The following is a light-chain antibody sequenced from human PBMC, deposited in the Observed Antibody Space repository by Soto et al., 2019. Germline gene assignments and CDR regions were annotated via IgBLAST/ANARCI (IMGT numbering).Light chain of an antibody. CDR3: QQRFSWRS. CDR2: AAS. V-gene: IGKV1-9*01. J-gene: IGKJ3*01. CDR1: QGISSY. Sequence: IQLTQSPSSLSASVGDRVTITCRASQGISSYLAWYQQKPGKAPKLLIYAASTLQSGVPSRFSGSGSGTDFTLTISSLQPEDFAVYYCQQRFSWRSFGPGTRVDIK.